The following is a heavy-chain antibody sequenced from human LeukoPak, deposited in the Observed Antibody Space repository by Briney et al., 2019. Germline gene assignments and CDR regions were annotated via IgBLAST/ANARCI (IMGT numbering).Heavy chain of an antibody. CDR1: GFSLNTYG. CDR2: ISSTSTYI. D-gene: IGHD1-14*01. Sequence: GGSLRLSCAASGFSLNTYGMNWVRQAPGKGLEWVSSISSTSTYIYYADSVKGRFTISRDNSKNTLYLQMNSLRAEDTAVYYCASSRGPVPSDYWGQGTLVTVSS. CDR3: ASSRGPVPSDY. V-gene: IGHV3-21*04. J-gene: IGHJ4*02.